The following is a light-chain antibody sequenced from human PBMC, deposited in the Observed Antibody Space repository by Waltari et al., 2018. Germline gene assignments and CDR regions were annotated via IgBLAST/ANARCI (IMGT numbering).Light chain of an antibody. CDR2: DVS. J-gene: IGLJ3*02. CDR3: SSYTISSTWV. CDR1: SGDVGGYNY. V-gene: IGLV2-14*03. Sequence: QSALTQPASVSGSPGQSITISCTGTSGDVGGYNYVSWYQQHPDKAPKLMIYDVSYRPSGVSNRFSGSKSGNTASLTISGLQAEDEADYYCSSYTISSTWVFGGGTKLTVL.